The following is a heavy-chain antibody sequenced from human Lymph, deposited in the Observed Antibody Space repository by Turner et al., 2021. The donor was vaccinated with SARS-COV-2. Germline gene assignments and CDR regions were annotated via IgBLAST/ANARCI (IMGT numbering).Heavy chain of an antibody. Sequence: EVQLVETGGGFIQPGGSLRLSCAASGIIVSRNYMNWVRQAPGKGLEWVSVIYSGGTTYYADSVKGRFTISRDNSKNTLYLQMNSLRDEDTAVYYCARDLGTYGMDFWGQGTTVTVSS. J-gene: IGHJ6*02. CDR2: IYSGGTT. CDR3: ARDLGTYGMDF. D-gene: IGHD6-13*01. V-gene: IGHV3-53*02. CDR1: GIIVSRNY.